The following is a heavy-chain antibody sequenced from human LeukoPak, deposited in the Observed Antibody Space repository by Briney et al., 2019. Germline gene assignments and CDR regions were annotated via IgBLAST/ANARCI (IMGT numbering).Heavy chain of an antibody. J-gene: IGHJ4*02. CDR1: GFTFSSYA. CDR2: ISGSGGST. Sequence: PGGSLRLSCAASGFTFSSYAMSWVRQAPGKGLEWVSAISGSGGSTHYADSVKGRSTISRDNSKNTLYLQMNSLRAEDTAVYYCAKEEYSSGWNFDYWGQGTLVTVSS. D-gene: IGHD6-19*01. CDR3: AKEEYSSGWNFDY. V-gene: IGHV3-23*01.